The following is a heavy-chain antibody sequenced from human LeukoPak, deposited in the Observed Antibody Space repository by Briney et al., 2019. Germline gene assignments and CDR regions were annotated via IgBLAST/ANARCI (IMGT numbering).Heavy chain of an antibody. CDR1: GGSISSYY. CDR2: IYYSGST. D-gene: IGHD3-3*01. J-gene: IGHJ5*02. CDR3: ARWADFLKLKSWFDP. V-gene: IGHV4-59*01. Sequence: PSETLSLTCTVSGGSISSYYWSWIRQPPGKGLEWIGYIYYSGSTNYNPSLKSRVTISVDTSKNQFSLKLSSVTAADTAVYYCARWADFLKLKSWFDPWGQGTLVTVSS.